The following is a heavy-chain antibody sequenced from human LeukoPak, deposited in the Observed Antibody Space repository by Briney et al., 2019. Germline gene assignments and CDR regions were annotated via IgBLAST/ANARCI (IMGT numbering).Heavy chain of an antibody. Sequence: GGSLRLSCAASGFTFSSYAMSWVRQGPGKGLEWVSGITGSGGSTNYADSVKGRFTISRDNSKNTLYLQMNSLRAEDTAVYYCAKNYYSGSYKLYYFDYWGQGTLVTVSS. D-gene: IGHD1-26*01. CDR1: GFTFSSYA. CDR2: ITGSGGST. J-gene: IGHJ4*02. V-gene: IGHV3-23*01. CDR3: AKNYYSGSYKLYYFDY.